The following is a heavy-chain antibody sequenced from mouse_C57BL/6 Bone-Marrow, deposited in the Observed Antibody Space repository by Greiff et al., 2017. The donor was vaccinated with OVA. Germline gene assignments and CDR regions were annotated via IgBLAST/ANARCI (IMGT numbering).Heavy chain of an antibody. V-gene: IGHV6-6*01. J-gene: IGHJ2*01. CDR1: GFTFSDAW. Sequence: EVHLVESGGGLVQPGGSMKLSCAASGFTFSDAWMDWVRQSPEKGLEWVAEIRHKANNHATYYAESVKGRFTISRDASTSSVYLQMNSLRAEDTGIDCCTRVYYGSSDDWGQGTTLTVSS. CDR2: IRHKANNHAT. CDR3: TRVYYGSSDD. D-gene: IGHD1-1*01.